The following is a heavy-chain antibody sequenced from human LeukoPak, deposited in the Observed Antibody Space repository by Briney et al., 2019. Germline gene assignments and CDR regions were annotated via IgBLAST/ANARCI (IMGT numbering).Heavy chain of an antibody. Sequence: GGSLRLSCVAYGFNFRDYSMNWIRQAPGKGLDWVSGISGTSSYMYYGDSVKGRFTVSRDNAKNSLYLQMESLRVEDTAVYYCARDLHYYGSGPWGQGTLVTVSS. D-gene: IGHD3-10*01. CDR3: ARDLHYYGSGP. V-gene: IGHV3-21*01. CDR2: ISGTSSYM. CDR1: GFNFRDYS. J-gene: IGHJ5*02.